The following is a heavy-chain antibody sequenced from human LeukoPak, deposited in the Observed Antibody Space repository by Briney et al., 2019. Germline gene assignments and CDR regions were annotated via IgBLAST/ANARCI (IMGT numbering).Heavy chain of an antibody. J-gene: IGHJ3*02. D-gene: IGHD1-1*01. V-gene: IGHV3-21*01. Sequence: GGSLRLSCAASEFTFSRYSMNWVRQAPGKGLEWVSSISTSSSYMFYAASVKGRFTISRDNAKNSLYLQMNSLRAEDTAVYYCATAPRDRVERDVFDIWGQGKMVTVS. CDR2: ISTSSSYM. CDR3: ATAPRDRVERDVFDI. CDR1: EFTFSRYS.